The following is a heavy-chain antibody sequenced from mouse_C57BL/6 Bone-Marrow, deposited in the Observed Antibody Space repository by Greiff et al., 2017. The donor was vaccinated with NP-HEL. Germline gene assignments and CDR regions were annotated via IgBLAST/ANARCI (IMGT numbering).Heavy chain of an antibody. V-gene: IGHV5-4*01. Sequence: EVQGVESGGGLVKPGGSLKLSCAASGFTFSSYAMSWVRQTPEKRLEWVATISDGGSYTYYPDNVKGRFTISRDNAKNNLYLQMSHLNTEDTAMYYCARVNYYAMDYWGQGTSVTVSS. CDR3: ARVNYYAMDY. J-gene: IGHJ4*01. CDR1: GFTFSSYA. CDR2: ISDGGSYT.